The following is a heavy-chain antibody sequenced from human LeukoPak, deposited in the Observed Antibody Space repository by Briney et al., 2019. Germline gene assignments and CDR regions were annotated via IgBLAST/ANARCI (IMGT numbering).Heavy chain of an antibody. Sequence: GTSVKVSCKAVGFKFTSYDINWVRQASGQGPEWMGWMNPNNGNTGYAQKFQGRVTMTRDTSTSTAYMELRGLTSDDTAVYYCVRDGEGVAISVNYWFDPWGQGTLVTVSS. D-gene: IGHD3-10*01. CDR2: MNPNNGNT. V-gene: IGHV1-8*01. J-gene: IGHJ5*02. CDR3: VRDGEGVAISVNYWFDP. CDR1: GFKFTSYD.